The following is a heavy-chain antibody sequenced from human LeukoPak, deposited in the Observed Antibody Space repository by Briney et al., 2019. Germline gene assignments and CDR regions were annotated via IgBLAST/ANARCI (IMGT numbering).Heavy chain of an antibody. CDR3: ARTNHDHGYSRDY. Sequence: SGGSLGLSCAASGFSFSNYKMDWLRQAPGKGLEWVSYITDSGTTTKYADSVKGRFTISRDNAAHSLHLQMNSLRVEDTAVYYCARTNHDHGYSRDYWGQGTLVTASS. CDR1: GFSFSNYK. D-gene: IGHD4-17*01. CDR2: ITDSGTTT. J-gene: IGHJ4*02. V-gene: IGHV3-48*03.